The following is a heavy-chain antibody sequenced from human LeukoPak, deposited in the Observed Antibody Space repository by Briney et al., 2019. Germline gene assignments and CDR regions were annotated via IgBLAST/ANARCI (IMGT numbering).Heavy chain of an antibody. CDR3: AKGTIVLMVYDSGSFDY. J-gene: IGHJ4*02. CDR1: GFTFSSYA. D-gene: IGHD2-8*01. CDR2: ISGSGGST. Sequence: GGSLRLSCAASGFTFSSYAMSWVRQAPGKGLEWVSAISGSGGSTYYADSVKGRFTISRDNSKNTLYLLMNSLRAEDTAVYYCAKGTIVLMVYDSGSFDYWGQGTLVTVSS. V-gene: IGHV3-23*01.